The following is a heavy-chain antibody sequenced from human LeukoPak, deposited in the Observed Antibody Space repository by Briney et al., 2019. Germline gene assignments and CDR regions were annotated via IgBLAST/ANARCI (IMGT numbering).Heavy chain of an antibody. CDR3: ASRKDIVVVPAAINYYYYMDV. J-gene: IGHJ6*03. CDR2: IIPIFGTA. CDR1: GGTFSSYA. V-gene: IGHV1-69*13. Sequence: GASVKVSCKASGGTFSSYAISWVRQAPGQGLEWMGGIIPIFGTANYAQKFQGRVTITADESTSTAYMELISLRSEDTAVYYCASRKDIVVVPAAINYYYYMDVWGKGTTVTVSS. D-gene: IGHD2-2*01.